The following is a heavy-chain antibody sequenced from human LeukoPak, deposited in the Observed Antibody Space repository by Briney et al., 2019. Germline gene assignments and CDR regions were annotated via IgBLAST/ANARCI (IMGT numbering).Heavy chain of an antibody. CDR2: ISWNSGSI. CDR1: GFTFSSYW. J-gene: IGHJ4*02. V-gene: IGHV3-74*01. Sequence: GGSLRLSCAASGFTFSSYWMHWVRQAPGKGLVGVSGISWNSGSIDYADSVKGRFTISRDNAKNSLYLQMNSLRAEDTAVYYCARADYYDSSGYYMGYWGQGTLVTVSS. CDR3: ARADYYDSSGYYMGY. D-gene: IGHD3-22*01.